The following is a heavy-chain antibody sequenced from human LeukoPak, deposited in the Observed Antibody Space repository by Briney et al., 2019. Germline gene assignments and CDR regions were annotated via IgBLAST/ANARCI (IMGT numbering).Heavy chain of an antibody. CDR3: ARRRAEGGSNGHYNWFDP. Sequence: PETLSLTCTVSGDSINAYYWGWIRQPPGKGLEWIGYIYFSGTTKYNPSLESRVTISVDTSKNQFSLKLSSVTAADTAVYYCARRRAEGGSNGHYNWFDPWGQGILVTVSS. D-gene: IGHD6-13*01. CDR1: GDSINAYY. V-gene: IGHV4-59*08. J-gene: IGHJ5*02. CDR2: IYFSGTT.